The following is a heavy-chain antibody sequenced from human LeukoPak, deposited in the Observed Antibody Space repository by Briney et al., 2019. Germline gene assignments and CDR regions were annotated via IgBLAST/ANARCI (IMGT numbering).Heavy chain of an antibody. CDR1: GFTLSTSW. CDR2: INQDSSEK. V-gene: IGHV3-7*04. J-gene: IGHJ4*02. CDR3: ARGSFLITFGGFIG. Sequence: GGSLRLSCIASGFTLSTSWMSWVRQAPGKGLEWVANINQDSSEKLYVDSVKGRFTISRDNAKNSLYLQMNSLRAEDTAVYYCARGSFLITFGGFIGWGQGTLVTVSS. D-gene: IGHD3-16*02.